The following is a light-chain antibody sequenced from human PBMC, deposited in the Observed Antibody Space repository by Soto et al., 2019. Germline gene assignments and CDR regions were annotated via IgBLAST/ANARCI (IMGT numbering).Light chain of an antibody. V-gene: IGLV1-51*01. CDR2: DND. J-gene: IGLJ2*01. Sequence: QSVLTQPPSVSAAPGQKVTISCSGSSSNIGNTYVSWYQQLPGTAPKLLICDNDQRPSGITDRFSGSKSGTSATLAITGLQAGDEADYYCGAWDTNLQSEVFGGGTKLTVL. CDR3: GAWDTNLQSEV. CDR1: SSNIGNTY.